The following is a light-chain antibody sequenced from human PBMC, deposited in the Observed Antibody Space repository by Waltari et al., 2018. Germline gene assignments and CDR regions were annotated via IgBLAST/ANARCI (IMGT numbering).Light chain of an antibody. CDR1: QSVANRF. Sequence: NVLSQSPGTLSLSPGEGATLSCRASQSVANRFLAWYQQKPGQAPRPLIHDAAIRATGVPDRVSGSGSGTDFTLTISRLEPEDFAVYYCHQSGGSQRTFGGGTKLEIK. J-gene: IGKJ4*01. CDR3: HQSGGSQRT. CDR2: DAA. V-gene: IGKV3-20*01.